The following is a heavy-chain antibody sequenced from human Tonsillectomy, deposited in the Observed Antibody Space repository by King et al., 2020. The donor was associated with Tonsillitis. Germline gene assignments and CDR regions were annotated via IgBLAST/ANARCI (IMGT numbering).Heavy chain of an antibody. CDR2: INPNSGGT. D-gene: IGHD6-19*01. J-gene: IGHJ4*02. CDR1: GYTFTDYY. CDR3: ARDLLEEVAVHFFAN. Sequence: VQLVESGAEVKKPGASVKVSCKASGYTFTDYYVHWVRQAPGQGLEWMGWINPNSGGTNYAQNFQGSVTMTRDTSISTAYMELSSLTSDDTAVYYCARDLLEEVAVHFFANWGQGTLVTVSS. V-gene: IGHV1-2*02.